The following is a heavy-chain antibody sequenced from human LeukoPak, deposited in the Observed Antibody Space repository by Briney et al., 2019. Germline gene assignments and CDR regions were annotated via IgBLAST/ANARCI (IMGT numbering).Heavy chain of an antibody. CDR3: ARDLGFGDYDPPDY. CDR2: INWNGAST. J-gene: IGHJ4*02. D-gene: IGHD4-17*01. V-gene: IGHV3-20*04. Sequence: GGSLRLSCAGSGFSLEDHGMSWVRQAPGKGLEWVSDINWNGASTGYTDSVKGRFAISRDNTKNSLYLEMNTLRAEDTALYYCARDLGFGDYDPPDYWGQGTLVTVSS. CDR1: GFSLEDHG.